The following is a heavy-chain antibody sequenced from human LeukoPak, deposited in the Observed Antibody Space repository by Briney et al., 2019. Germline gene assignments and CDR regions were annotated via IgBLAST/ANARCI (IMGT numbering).Heavy chain of an antibody. Sequence: PSETLSLTCTVSGGSISSHYWSWIRQPPGKGLEWIGYIYYSGSTNYNPSLKSRVTISVDTSKNQFSLKLSSVTAADTAVYYCARDLGMDGYNDYWGQGTLVTVSS. CDR3: ARDLGMDGYNDY. CDR2: IYYSGST. CDR1: GGSISSHY. J-gene: IGHJ4*02. D-gene: IGHD5-24*01. V-gene: IGHV4-59*11.